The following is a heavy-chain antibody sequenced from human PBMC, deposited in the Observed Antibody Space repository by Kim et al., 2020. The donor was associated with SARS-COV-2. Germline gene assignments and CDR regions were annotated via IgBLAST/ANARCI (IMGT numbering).Heavy chain of an antibody. D-gene: IGHD3-16*02. CDR1: GGSISSSSYY. Sequence: SETQSLTCTVSGGSISSSSYYWGWIRQPPGKGLEWIGSIYYSGSTYYNPSLKSRVTISVDTSKNQFSLKLSSVTAADTAVYYCARHPTGLTFGGGIVIWIENAFDIWGQGTMVTVSS. CDR3: ARHPTGLTFGGGIVIWIENAFDI. J-gene: IGHJ3*02. V-gene: IGHV4-39*01. CDR2: IYYSGST.